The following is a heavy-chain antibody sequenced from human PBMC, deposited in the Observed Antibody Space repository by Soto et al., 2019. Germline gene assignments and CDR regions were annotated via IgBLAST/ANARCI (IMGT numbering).Heavy chain of an antibody. J-gene: IGHJ4*02. V-gene: IGHV4-30-4*01. CDR2: IYYTGKT. D-gene: IGHD3-22*01. CDR1: GASISGGDYY. CDR3: ARATYDSSTYYLDY. Sequence: QVQLQESGPGLVKPSQTLSLTCTVSGASISGGDYYWTWIRQPPGKGLEWIGSIYYTGKTYSNPSLESRLAISLDPSNNQFALRLTSVTAPDTAIYYCARATYDSSTYYLDYWGQGTLVTVSS.